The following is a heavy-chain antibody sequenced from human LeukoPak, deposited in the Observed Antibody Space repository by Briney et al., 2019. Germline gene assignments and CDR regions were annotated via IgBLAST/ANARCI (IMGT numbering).Heavy chain of an antibody. CDR3: ASDPVDGRITMVRGVINIRY. D-gene: IGHD3-10*01. J-gene: IGHJ4*02. V-gene: IGHV1-46*01. CDR1: GYTFTSYY. CDR2: INPSGGST. Sequence: ASVKVSCKASGYTFTSYYMHWVRQAPGQGLEWMGIINPSGGSTSYAQKFQGRVTMTRDTSTSTVYMELSSLRSEDTAVYYCASDPVDGRITMVRGVINIRYWGQGTLVTVSS.